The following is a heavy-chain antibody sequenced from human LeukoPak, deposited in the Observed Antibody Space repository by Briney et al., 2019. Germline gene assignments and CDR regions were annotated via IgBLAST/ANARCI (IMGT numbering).Heavy chain of an antibody. J-gene: IGHJ6*02. CDR1: GGSISSYY. CDR3: ARDGIVGASRDYYYGMDV. V-gene: IGHV4-4*07. Sequence: SETLSLTCTVSGGSISSYYLSWIRQLAGKGLEWIGRIYTSGSTNYNPSLKSRVTMSVDTSKNQFSLKLSSVTAADTAVYYCARDGIVGASRDYYYGMDVWGQGTTVTVSS. CDR2: IYTSGST. D-gene: IGHD1-26*01.